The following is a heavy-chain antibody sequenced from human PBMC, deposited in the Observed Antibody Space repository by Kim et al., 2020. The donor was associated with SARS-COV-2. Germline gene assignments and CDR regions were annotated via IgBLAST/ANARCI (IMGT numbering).Heavy chain of an antibody. V-gene: IGHV4-31*02. Sequence: PSLKSRVTISVETSKNQFSLKLSSVTAADTAVYYCARAPITMIVPDAFEIWGQGTMVTVSS. D-gene: IGHD3-22*01. CDR3: ARAPITMIVPDAFEI. J-gene: IGHJ3*02.